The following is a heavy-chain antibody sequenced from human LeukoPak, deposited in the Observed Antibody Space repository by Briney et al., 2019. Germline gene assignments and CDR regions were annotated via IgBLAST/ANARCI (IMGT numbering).Heavy chain of an antibody. V-gene: IGHV3-33*06. Sequence: SGGSLRLSCVASGFTFSNYGMHWVRQAPGKGLEWVAVIWSDGGNKSYRDSVKGRFTISRDNSKNTLYLQMNSLSAEDTAVYYCAKGSTTFDYWGQGTLVTVSS. J-gene: IGHJ4*02. CDR3: AKGSTTFDY. D-gene: IGHD2/OR15-2a*01. CDR2: IWSDGGNK. CDR1: GFTFSNYG.